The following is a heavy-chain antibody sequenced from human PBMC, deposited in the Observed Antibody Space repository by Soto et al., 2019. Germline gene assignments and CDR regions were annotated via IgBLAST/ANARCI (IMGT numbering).Heavy chain of an antibody. CDR2: INHSGST. V-gene: IGHV4-34*01. CDR3: AREGRVDYSNRMWVFDY. D-gene: IGHD4-4*01. J-gene: IGHJ4*02. CDR1: GGSFSGYY. Sequence: QVQLQQWGAGLLKPSETLSLTCAVYGGSFSGYYWSWIRQPPGKGLEWIGEINHSGSTNYNPSLKSRVTISVDTSKNQFSLKLSSVTAADTAVYYCAREGRVDYSNRMWVFDYWGQGTLVTVSS.